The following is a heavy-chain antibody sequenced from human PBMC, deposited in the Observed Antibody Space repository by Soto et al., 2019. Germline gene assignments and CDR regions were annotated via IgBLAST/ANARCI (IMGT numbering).Heavy chain of an antibody. CDR2: IYYSGST. D-gene: IGHD2-8*02. Sequence: PSETLSLTCTVSGGSISSYYWSWIRQPPGKGLEWIGYIYYSGSTNYNPSLKSQATISVDTTKNQFSLKLSSVTAADTAVYYCARDKITGRFDYWGQGTLVTVSS. CDR1: GGSISSYY. J-gene: IGHJ4*02. CDR3: ARDKITGRFDY. V-gene: IGHV4-59*12.